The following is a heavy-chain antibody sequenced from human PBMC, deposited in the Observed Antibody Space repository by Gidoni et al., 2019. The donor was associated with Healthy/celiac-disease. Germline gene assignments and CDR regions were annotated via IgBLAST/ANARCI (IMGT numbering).Heavy chain of an antibody. CDR2: ISSSSSTI. J-gene: IGHJ6*02. CDR3: ARDLFLEWEGGYYGMDV. Sequence: EVQLVESGGGLVQPGRSLRLSCAVSGFPFISNSMNWVRQAPGKGLEWVSYISSSSSTIDYADSVKGRFTISRDNAKNSLYLQMNSLRDEDTAVYYCARDLFLEWEGGYYGMDVWGQGTTVTVSS. CDR1: GFPFISNS. D-gene: IGHD3-3*01. V-gene: IGHV3-48*02.